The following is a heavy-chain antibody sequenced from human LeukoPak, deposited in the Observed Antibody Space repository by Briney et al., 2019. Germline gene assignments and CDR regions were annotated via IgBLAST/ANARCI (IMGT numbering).Heavy chain of an antibody. CDR1: GGSFRSYY. D-gene: IGHD5-18*01. Sequence: SETLSLTCTVSGGSFRSYYWSWIRQPPGKGLEWIGYIYYSGSTNYNPSLKSRVTISVDTSKNQFSLKLSSVTAADTAVYYCARRRTAMEYYFDYWGQGTLVTVSS. CDR3: ARRRTAMEYYFDY. CDR2: IYYSGST. V-gene: IGHV4-59*01. J-gene: IGHJ4*02.